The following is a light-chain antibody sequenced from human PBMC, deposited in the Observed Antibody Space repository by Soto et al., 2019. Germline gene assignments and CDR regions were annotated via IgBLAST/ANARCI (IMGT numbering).Light chain of an antibody. V-gene: IGKV1-33*01. CDR2: DAS. J-gene: IGKJ1*01. Sequence: DTHMNHSPSALSSSLGYIVTITCQSSQDIINYLNWYQQKPGKAPKLLIYDASNLETGVPSRFIGSGSGTDFTLTIISRQDPEYSAHYYRQRRSNSRWTFGRGTKVDIK. CDR1: QDIINY. CDR3: QRRSNSRWT.